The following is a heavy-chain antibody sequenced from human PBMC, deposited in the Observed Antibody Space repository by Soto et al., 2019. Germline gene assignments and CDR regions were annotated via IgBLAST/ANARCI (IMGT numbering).Heavy chain of an antibody. CDR3: ARDNPYGDYYYYGMDV. J-gene: IGHJ6*02. Sequence: QVQLQESGPGLVKPSETLSLTCTVSGGSVRSGSYHWSWIRQPPGKGLEWIGYIHKSGSTDHNPSLKSRVTMSVDTSKNQFSLKLSSVTAADTAVYYCARDNPYGDYYYYGMDVWGQGTTVTVSS. V-gene: IGHV4-61*01. D-gene: IGHD4-17*01. CDR2: IHKSGST. CDR1: GGSVRSGSYH.